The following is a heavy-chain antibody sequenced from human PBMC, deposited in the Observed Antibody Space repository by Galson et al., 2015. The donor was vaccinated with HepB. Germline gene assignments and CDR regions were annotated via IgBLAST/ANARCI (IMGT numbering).Heavy chain of an antibody. CDR2: IYPGDSDT. CDR1: GYSFTSYW. V-gene: IGHV5-51*01. CDR3: ARSYCSSTSCYCLEAFDY. J-gene: IGHJ4*02. Sequence: QSGAEVKKPGESLKISCKGSGYSFTSYWIGWVRQMPGKGLEWMGIIYPGDSDTRYSPSFQGQVTISADKSISTAYLQWSSLKASDTAMYYCARSYCSSTSCYCLEAFDYWGQGTLVTVST. D-gene: IGHD2-2*01.